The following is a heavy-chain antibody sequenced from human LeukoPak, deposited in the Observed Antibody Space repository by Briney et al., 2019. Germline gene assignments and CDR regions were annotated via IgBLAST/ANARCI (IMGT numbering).Heavy chain of an antibody. CDR3: ARDRESIVLEPGTRNDY. CDR1: GFAFSSYS. J-gene: IGHJ4*02. Sequence: GGSLRLSCAASGFAFSSYSMNWVRQAPGRGLEWVSSISSSSTYIYYADSVKGRFTISRDNAKNSLYLQMNSLRAEDTAVYYCARDRESIVLEPGTRNDYWGQGTLVTVSS. V-gene: IGHV3-21*06. D-gene: IGHD2-2*01. CDR2: ISSSSTYI.